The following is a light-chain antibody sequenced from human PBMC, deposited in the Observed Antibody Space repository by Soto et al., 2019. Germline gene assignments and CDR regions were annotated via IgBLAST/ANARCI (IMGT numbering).Light chain of an antibody. V-gene: IGKV3-15*01. J-gene: IGKJ2*01. Sequence: DIVMTQSPATLSVAPGERVTFSCRASQGVSRKLAWYQHKPGQAPRLLISGASTGATGIPARFSGSGSGTEFTLTISSLQSEDCAIYYCQQYDKWPHTFGLGTRLEIK. CDR2: GAS. CDR1: QGVSRK. CDR3: QQYDKWPHT.